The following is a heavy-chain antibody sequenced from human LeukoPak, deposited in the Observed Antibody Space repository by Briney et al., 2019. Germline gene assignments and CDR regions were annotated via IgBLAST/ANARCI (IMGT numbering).Heavy chain of an antibody. CDR2: IKQDGSKK. J-gene: IGHJ4*02. CDR1: GFTFSSYW. CDR3: TRVEPTKSDDC. V-gene: IGHV3-7*01. Sequence: GGSLRLSCAASGFTFSSYWMSWVRQAPGKGLEWVANIKQDGSKKHYADSVKGRFTISRDNVESSLYLEMNSLTDDNTALYYCTRVEPTKSDDCWGQGTLVTVSS. D-gene: IGHD1-14*01.